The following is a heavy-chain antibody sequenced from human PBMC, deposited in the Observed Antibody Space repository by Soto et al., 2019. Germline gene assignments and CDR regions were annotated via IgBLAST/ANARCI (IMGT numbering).Heavy chain of an antibody. D-gene: IGHD5-18*01. J-gene: IGHJ4*02. CDR3: ARDISGYSYGYGY. CDR1: GFTVSSNY. Sequence: EVQLVESGGGLVQPGGSLRLSCAASGFTVSSNYMSWVRQAPGKGLEWVSVIYSGGSTYYADSVKCRFTISRDNSKNTLYLQMNSLRAEDTAVYYCARDISGYSYGYGYWGQGTLVTVSS. V-gene: IGHV3-66*01. CDR2: IYSGGST.